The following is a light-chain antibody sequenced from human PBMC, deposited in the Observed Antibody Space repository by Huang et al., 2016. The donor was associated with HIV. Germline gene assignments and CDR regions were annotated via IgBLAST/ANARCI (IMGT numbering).Light chain of an antibody. J-gene: IGKJ5*01. V-gene: IGKV2-28*01. CDR2: LGS. CDR1: QSLLHSNGYNY. Sequence: DIVMTQSPLSLPVTPGEPASISCKSSQSLLHSNGYNYLDWYLQKPGQSPQLLIYLGSNRASGVPDRFSGSVSGTDFTLQISRVEAEDVGVYYCMQALQTITFGQGTRLEIE. CDR3: MQALQTIT.